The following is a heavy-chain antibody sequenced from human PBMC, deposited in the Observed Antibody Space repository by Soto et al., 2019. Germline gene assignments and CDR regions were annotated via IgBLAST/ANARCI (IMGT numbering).Heavy chain of an antibody. D-gene: IGHD3-22*01. CDR2: ISGSGGST. CDR1: GFTFSSYW. Sequence: GGSLRLSCAASGFTFSSYWMSWVRQAPGKGLEWVSAISGSGGSTYYADSVKGRFTISRDNSKNTLYLQMNSLRAEDTAVYYCAKTQDYYDSSGYCYDYWGQGTLVTVSS. J-gene: IGHJ4*02. V-gene: IGHV3-23*01. CDR3: AKTQDYYDSSGYCYDY.